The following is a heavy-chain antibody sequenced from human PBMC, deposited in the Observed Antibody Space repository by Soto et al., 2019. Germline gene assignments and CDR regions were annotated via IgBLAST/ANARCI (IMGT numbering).Heavy chain of an antibody. J-gene: IGHJ3*02. CDR2: IYHSGST. CDR3: ARRGYDDSSGWLDPFDI. D-gene: IGHD3-22*01. CDR1: GGSISSSNW. V-gene: IGHV4-4*02. Sequence: SETLSLTCAVSGGSISSSNWWSWVRQPPGKGLEWIGEIYHSGSTNYNPSLKSRVTISVDKSKNQFSLKLSSVTAADTAVYYCARRGYDDSSGWLDPFDIWGQGTMVTVSS.